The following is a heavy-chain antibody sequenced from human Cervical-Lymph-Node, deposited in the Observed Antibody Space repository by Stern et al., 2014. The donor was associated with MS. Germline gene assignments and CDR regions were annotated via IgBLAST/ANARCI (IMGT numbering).Heavy chain of an antibody. CDR3: ARSFDSSGYYYYGMDV. J-gene: IGHJ6*02. V-gene: IGHV4-59*08. CDR1: GGSISSYY. D-gene: IGHD6-25*01. Sequence: VQLVESGPGLVKPSETLSLTCTVSGGSISSYYWSWIRQPPGKGLEWIGYIYFSGSTAYNSSLQSRLPISLDTSNNQLSLNLNSVTAADTAVYYCARSFDSSGYYYYGMDVWGQGTTVTVSS. CDR2: IYFSGST.